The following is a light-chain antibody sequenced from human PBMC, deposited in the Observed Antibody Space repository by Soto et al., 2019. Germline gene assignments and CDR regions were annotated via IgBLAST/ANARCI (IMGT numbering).Light chain of an antibody. CDR2: AAS. CDR3: QQYGGSPWT. J-gene: IGKJ1*01. Sequence: EIVLTQSPGTLSLSPGERATLSCRSSQSVSSNYLAWYQQKPGQAPRLLIYAASSRAAGIPDRFSGSGSETDFTLTISRLEPEDFAVYYCQQYGGSPWTFGQGTKVEIK. CDR1: QSVSSNY. V-gene: IGKV3-20*01.